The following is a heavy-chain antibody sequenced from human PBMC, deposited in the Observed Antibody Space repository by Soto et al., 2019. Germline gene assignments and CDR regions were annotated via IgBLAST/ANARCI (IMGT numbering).Heavy chain of an antibody. CDR1: GGTFTNYA. CDR3: ARGEYCSTTSCSNYYYGLDV. V-gene: IGHV1-69*13. J-gene: IGHJ6*02. Sequence: SAKVSCKASGGTFTNYAVTRVRQAPGQGLEWMGGIIPIYGTANYAQKFQGRVTITADDSTSTAYVEVSSLRSDDTAVYYCARGEYCSTTSCSNYYYGLDVWGQGTTVTVSS. CDR2: IIPIYGTA. D-gene: IGHD2-2*01.